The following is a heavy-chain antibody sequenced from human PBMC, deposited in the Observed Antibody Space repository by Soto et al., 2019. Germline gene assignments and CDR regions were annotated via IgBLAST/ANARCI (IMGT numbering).Heavy chain of an antibody. CDR2: ISGSGGST. D-gene: IGHD2-21*02. CDR3: AKDISIVVVTGRRGYYYGMDV. J-gene: IGHJ6*02. Sequence: QPGGSLRLSCAASGFTFSSYAMSWVRQAPGKGLEWVSAISGSGGSTYYADSVKGRFTISRDNSKNTLYLQMNSLRAEDTAVYYYAKDISIVVVTGRRGYYYGMDVWGQGTTVTVSS. CDR1: GFTFSSYA. V-gene: IGHV3-23*01.